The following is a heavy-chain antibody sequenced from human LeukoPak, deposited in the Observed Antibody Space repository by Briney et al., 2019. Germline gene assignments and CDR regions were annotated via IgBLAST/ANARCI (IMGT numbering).Heavy chain of an antibody. CDR1: GYTFTSYY. Sequence: ASVKVSCKASGYTFTSYYMHWVRQAPGKGLEWMGGFDPEDGETIYAQKFQGRVTMTEDTSTDTAYMELSSLRSEDTAVYYCATDLTYSSSSVYWGQGTLVTVSS. V-gene: IGHV1-24*01. D-gene: IGHD6-6*01. CDR2: FDPEDGET. CDR3: ATDLTYSSSSVY. J-gene: IGHJ4*02.